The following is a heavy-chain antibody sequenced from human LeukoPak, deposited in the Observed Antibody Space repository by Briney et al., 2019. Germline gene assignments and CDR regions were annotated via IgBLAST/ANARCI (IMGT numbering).Heavy chain of an antibody. Sequence: SETLSLTCTVSGGSISSYYWNWIRQPPGKGLEWIGYIHYSGSTNYSPSLKSRVTISVDTSKNQFSLKLCSVTAADTAVYYCARGGYYGSRSRPIVNWFDPWGQGTLVTVSS. D-gene: IGHD3-10*01. CDR1: GGSISSYY. J-gene: IGHJ5*02. CDR2: IHYSGST. V-gene: IGHV4-59*01. CDR3: ARGGYYGSRSRPIVNWFDP.